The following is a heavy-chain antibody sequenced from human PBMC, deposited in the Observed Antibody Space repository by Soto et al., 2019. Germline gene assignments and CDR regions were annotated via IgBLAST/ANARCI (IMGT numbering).Heavy chain of an antibody. Sequence: SFKISCKGTGNSFSTCSLRPPRQMLERGVEWFGNMHSGDSNARYSPSFKGQATISVDTSISAAYMQLSSLKASDTALYYCATWCYSHCFDYWGQGTLVTVSS. CDR3: ATWCYSHCFDY. V-gene: IGHV5-51*01. CDR2: MHSGDSNA. CDR1: GNSFSTCS. J-gene: IGHJ4*02. D-gene: IGHD4-4*01.